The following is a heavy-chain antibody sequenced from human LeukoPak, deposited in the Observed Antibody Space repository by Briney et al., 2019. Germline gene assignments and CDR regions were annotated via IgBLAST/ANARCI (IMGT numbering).Heavy chain of an antibody. J-gene: IGHJ3*01. D-gene: IGHD4-17*01. CDR2: INPNSATT. Sequence: ASVKVSCKTCGYTFTDYDVHWVRQAPGQGLEWMGWINPNSATTNYAQRLQGRVTFTRDTSLSVAYMELSSLTSEDAAVYFCARGDFGETNTAFDVWGQGTLVAVSS. CDR3: ARGDFGETNTAFDV. CDR1: GYTFTDYD. V-gene: IGHV1-8*03.